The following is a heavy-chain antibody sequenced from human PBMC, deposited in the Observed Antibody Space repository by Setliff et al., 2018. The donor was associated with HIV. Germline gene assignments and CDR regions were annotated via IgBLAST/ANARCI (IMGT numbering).Heavy chain of an antibody. CDR2: ISGRVGST. V-gene: IGHV3-23*01. CDR1: GFNFASHT. Sequence: HPGGSLRLSCAASGFNFASHTMSWVRQAPGKGLEWVASISGRVGSTNYADFGEGRFTISRDNSKDMLYLQMDSLRVEDSAVYYCAKGHYTTSGWGRGTLVTVPQ. CDR3: AKGHYTTSG. D-gene: IGHD2-2*02. J-gene: IGHJ4*02.